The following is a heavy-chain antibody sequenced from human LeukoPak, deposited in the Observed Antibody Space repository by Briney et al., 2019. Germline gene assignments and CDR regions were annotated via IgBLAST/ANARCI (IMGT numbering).Heavy chain of an antibody. D-gene: IGHD4-23*01. V-gene: IGHV3-30-3*01. J-gene: IGHJ4*02. CDR2: ISYDGSNK. CDR1: GFTFSSYA. CDR3: ARDRGHGGKTEPVDY. Sequence: PGGSLRLSCAASGFTFSSYAMHWVRQAPGKGLEWVAVISYDGSNKYYADSVKGRFTIPRDNSKNTLYLQMNSLRAEDTAVYYCARDRGHGGKTEPVDYWGQGTLVTVSS.